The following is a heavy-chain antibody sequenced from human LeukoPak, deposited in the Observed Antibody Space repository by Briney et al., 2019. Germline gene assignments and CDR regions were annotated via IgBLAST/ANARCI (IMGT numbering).Heavy chain of an antibody. CDR3: AREGGFYRPLDY. D-gene: IGHD3-3*01. CDR2: VHLDGRT. J-gene: IGHJ4*02. Sequence: SGTLSLTCAVSGVSISTSEWWIWVRQPPGKGLEWIGEVHLDGRTNYNPSLESRLTMSVDVSENQVSLKLTSVTAADTAVYYCAREGGFYRPLDYSGQGTLVTVSS. V-gene: IGHV4-4*02. CDR1: GVSISTSEW.